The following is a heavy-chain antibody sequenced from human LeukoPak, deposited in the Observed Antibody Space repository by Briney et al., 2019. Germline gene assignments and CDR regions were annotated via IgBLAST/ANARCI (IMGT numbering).Heavy chain of an antibody. Sequence: PGGSLRLSCAASGFTFSNAWMSWVRQAPGRGLEWVGRIKSKTDGGTTAYAAPVKGRLTISRDDSKNTLYLQMNSPKTEDTAVYYCTTEGEMATNLDYWGQGTLVTVSS. CDR2: IKSKTDGGTT. D-gene: IGHD5-24*01. CDR1: GFTFSNAW. V-gene: IGHV3-15*01. CDR3: TTEGEMATNLDY. J-gene: IGHJ4*02.